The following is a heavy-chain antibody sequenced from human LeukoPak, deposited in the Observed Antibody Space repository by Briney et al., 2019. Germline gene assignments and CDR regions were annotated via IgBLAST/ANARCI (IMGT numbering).Heavy chain of an antibody. CDR3: ARDQFSSHGLAAAGRSLDY. J-gene: IGHJ4*02. Sequence: PGGSLRLSCAASGVTFSSSWVSWVRQAPGKGLEWVANIKQDGSRKLYVDSVQGRFTISRDNAKNSLYLQMNSLRAEDTAVYYCARDQFSSHGLAAAGRSLDYWGQGTLVTVSS. V-gene: IGHV3-7*01. D-gene: IGHD6-13*01. CDR1: GVTFSSSW. CDR2: IKQDGSRK.